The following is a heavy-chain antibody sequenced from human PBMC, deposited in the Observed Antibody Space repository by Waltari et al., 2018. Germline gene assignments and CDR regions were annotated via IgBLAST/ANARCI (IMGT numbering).Heavy chain of an antibody. Sequence: QVQLVQSGAEVKQHGSSVKVSCKASGCTFSSYAILWVRTAPGQGLEWMGGIIPIFGTANYAQKVQGRVTITADESTSTAYMELSSLRSEDTAVYYCAQAGYCSSTSCPEYFDYWGQGTLVTVSS. V-gene: IGHV1-69*01. J-gene: IGHJ4*02. CDR1: GCTFSSYA. CDR3: AQAGYCSSTSCPEYFDY. D-gene: IGHD2-2*01. CDR2: IIPIFGTA.